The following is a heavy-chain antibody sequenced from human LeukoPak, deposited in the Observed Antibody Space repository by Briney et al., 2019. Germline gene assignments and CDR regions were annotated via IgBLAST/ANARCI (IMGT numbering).Heavy chain of an antibody. CDR2: LGTAGDT. Sequence: GGSLRLSCAASGFILSNYAMHWVRQPAGKGLEWVSALGTAGDTFYPGSVKGRFTISRDNAKKSLFLQVSSLRAEDTAIYYCARQSTPHGNFDYWGQGTLVTVSS. J-gene: IGHJ4*02. CDR3: ARQSTPHGNFDY. CDR1: GFILSNYA. D-gene: IGHD5-24*01. V-gene: IGHV3-13*01.